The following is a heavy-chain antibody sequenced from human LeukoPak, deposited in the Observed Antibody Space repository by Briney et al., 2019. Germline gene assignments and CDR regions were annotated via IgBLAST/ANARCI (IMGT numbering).Heavy chain of an antibody. V-gene: IGHV3-53*01. CDR3: ARALGGYYGMDV. Sequence: GGSLTLSCAASGFTVSSNYMSWVRQAPGKGLEWVSVIYSGGSTYYADSVKGRFTISRDNSKNTLYLQMNNLRAEDTAVYYCARALGGYYGMDVWGQGTTVTVSS. J-gene: IGHJ6*02. CDR1: GFTVSSNY. CDR2: IYSGGST. D-gene: IGHD3-16*01.